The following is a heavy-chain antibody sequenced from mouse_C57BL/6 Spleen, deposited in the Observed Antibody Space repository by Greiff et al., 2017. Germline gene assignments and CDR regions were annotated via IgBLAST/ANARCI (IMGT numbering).Heavy chain of an antibody. CDR1: GYTFTSYW. CDR3: ARTDYGSIDY. Sequence: VQLQQPGAELVKPGASVKMSCKASGYTFTSYWITWVKQRPGQGLEWIGDIYPGSGSTNYNEKFKSKDTLTVDTASSTAYMQLSSLTSEDSAVYYCARTDYGSIDYWGQGTTLTVSS. J-gene: IGHJ2*01. V-gene: IGHV1-55*01. CDR2: IYPGSGST. D-gene: IGHD1-1*01.